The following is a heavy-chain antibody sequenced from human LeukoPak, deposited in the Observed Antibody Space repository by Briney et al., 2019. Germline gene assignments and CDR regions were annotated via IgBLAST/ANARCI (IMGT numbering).Heavy chain of an antibody. J-gene: IGHJ4*02. V-gene: IGHV4-39*07. Sequence: SETLSLTCTVSGGSISSRTYYWGWIRQPPGKGLEWIGTIYYSGTTYYNPSLKSRVTISLDTSKNQFSLKLSSVTAADTAVYYCARDSNDYVWGSYLDYWGQGTLVTVSS. CDR3: ARDSNDYVWGSYLDY. D-gene: IGHD3-16*01. CDR2: IYYSGTT. CDR1: GGSISSRTYY.